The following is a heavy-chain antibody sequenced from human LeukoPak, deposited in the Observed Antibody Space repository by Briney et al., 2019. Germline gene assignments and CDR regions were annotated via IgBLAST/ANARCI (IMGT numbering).Heavy chain of an antibody. CDR2: INHSGST. V-gene: IGHV4-34*01. D-gene: IGHD5-18*01. CDR1: GGSFSGYY. J-gene: IGHJ4*02. Sequence: PSETLSLTCAVYGGSFSGYYWSWIRQPPGKGLEWIGEINHSGSTNYNPSLKSRVTISVDTSKNQFSLKLSSVTAAYTAVYYCARDSYGYGTDYWGQGTLVTVSS. CDR3: ARDSYGYGTDY.